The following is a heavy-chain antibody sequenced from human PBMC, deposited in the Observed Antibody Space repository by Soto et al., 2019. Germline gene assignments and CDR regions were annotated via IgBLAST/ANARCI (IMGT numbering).Heavy chain of an antibody. CDR1: GFTFSSYG. J-gene: IGHJ6*02. V-gene: IGHV3-30*18. Sequence: GSLRLSCAASGFTFSSYGMHWVRQAPGKGLEWVAVISYDGSNKYYADSVKGRFTISRDNSKNTLHLQMNSLRAEDTAVYYCAKDGTYYDFWSGKYYYYYYGMDVWGQGTTVTVSS. CDR3: AKDGTYYDFWSGKYYYYYYGMDV. D-gene: IGHD3-3*01. CDR2: ISYDGSNK.